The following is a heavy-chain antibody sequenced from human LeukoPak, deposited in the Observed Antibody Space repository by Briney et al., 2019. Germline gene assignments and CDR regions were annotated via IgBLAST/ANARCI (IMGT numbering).Heavy chain of an antibody. CDR1: GYSFTSYG. CDR3: ARRPGYDRRLSSLDY. CDR2: ISAYNGDT. Sequence: ASVKVSCKASGYSFTSYGINWVRQAPGQGLEWMGWISAYNGDTRYAQKFQGRLTVTTDTSTTTAYMELRSLSSDDTATYYCARRPGYDRRLSSLDYWGQGTLVTVSS. V-gene: IGHV1-18*01. J-gene: IGHJ4*02. D-gene: IGHD5-12*01.